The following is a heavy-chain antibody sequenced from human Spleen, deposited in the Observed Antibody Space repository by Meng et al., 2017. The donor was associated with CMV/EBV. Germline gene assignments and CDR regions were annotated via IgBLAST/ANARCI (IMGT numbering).Heavy chain of an antibody. Sequence: GESLKISCAASGFSVSSNYMSWVRQAPGKGLEWVSLIYSTGNTYYADSVKGRFTISRDYSKNTLYLQMNSLRAEDTAMYYCARDRFTMIRGVIYGMDVWGQGTTVTVSS. CDR3: ARDRFTMIRGVIYGMDV. CDR2: IYSTGNT. D-gene: IGHD3-10*01. CDR1: GFSVSSNY. V-gene: IGHV3-53*01. J-gene: IGHJ6*02.